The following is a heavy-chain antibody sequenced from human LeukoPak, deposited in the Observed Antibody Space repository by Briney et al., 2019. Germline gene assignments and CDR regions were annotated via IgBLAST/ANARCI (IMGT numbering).Heavy chain of an antibody. V-gene: IGHV3-23*01. D-gene: IGHD3-3*01. CDR2: ISGSGGST. CDR3: ARDYDFWSGYYPPSAFDI. Sequence: PGGSLRLSCAASGFTFSSYAMSWVRQAPGKGLEWVSAISGSGGSTYYADSVKGRFTISRDNSKNTLYLQMNSLRAEDTAVYYCARDYDFWSGYYPPSAFDIWGQGTMVTVSS. CDR1: GFTFSSYA. J-gene: IGHJ3*02.